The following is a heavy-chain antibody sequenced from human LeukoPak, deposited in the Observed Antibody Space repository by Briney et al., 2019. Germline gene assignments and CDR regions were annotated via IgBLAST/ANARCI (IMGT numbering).Heavy chain of an antibody. J-gene: IGHJ3*02. Sequence: PGGSLRLSCAASGFTFSSYAMSWVRQAPGKGLEWVSAISGSGGSTYYADSVKGRFTISRDNSKNTLYLQMNSLRAEDTAVYYCAKDQADYTPLPTDAFDIWGQGTMVTVSS. CDR2: ISGSGGST. D-gene: IGHD4-11*01. CDR3: AKDQADYTPLPTDAFDI. CDR1: GFTFSSYA. V-gene: IGHV3-23*01.